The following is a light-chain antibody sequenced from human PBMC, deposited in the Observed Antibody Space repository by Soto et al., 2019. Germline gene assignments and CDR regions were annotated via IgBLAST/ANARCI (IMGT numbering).Light chain of an antibody. Sequence: QSALTQPASVSGSPGQSITISCTGTSSDVGAYNSVSWYQQYPGKAPKLMMYEVSNRPSGVSDRFSGSKSGNTASLTISGLQTGDEADYYFSSYRSSSTYVFGTGTKLTVL. J-gene: IGLJ1*01. CDR1: SSDVGAYNS. V-gene: IGLV2-14*01. CDR3: SSYRSSSTYV. CDR2: EVS.